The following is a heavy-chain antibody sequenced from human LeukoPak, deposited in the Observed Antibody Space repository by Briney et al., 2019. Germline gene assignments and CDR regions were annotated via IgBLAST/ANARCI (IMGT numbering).Heavy chain of an antibody. CDR1: GFTVSSNY. CDR3: ARPAGHGYNYYYYGMDV. J-gene: IGHJ6*02. V-gene: IGHV3-66*02. D-gene: IGHD5-24*01. CDR2: IYSGGST. Sequence: PGGSLRLSCAASGFTVSSNYMSWVRQAPGKGLEWVSVIYSGGSTYYADSVKGRFTISRDNSKNTLYLQMNSLRDEDTAVYYCARPAGHGYNYYYYGMDVWGQGTTVTVSS.